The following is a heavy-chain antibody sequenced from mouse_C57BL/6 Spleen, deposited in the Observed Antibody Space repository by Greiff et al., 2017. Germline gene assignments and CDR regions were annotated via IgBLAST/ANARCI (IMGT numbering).Heavy chain of an antibody. Sequence: EVQLQQSGPELVKPGASVKIPCKASGYTFTDYNMDWVKQSHGKSLAWIGDINPNNGGTIYNQKFKGKATLTVDKSSSTAYMELRSLTSEDTAVYYCARELYYYGSSPFAYWGQGTLVTVSA. CDR2: INPNNGGT. CDR3: ARELYYYGSSPFAY. CDR1: GYTFTDYN. D-gene: IGHD1-1*01. V-gene: IGHV1-18*01. J-gene: IGHJ3*01.